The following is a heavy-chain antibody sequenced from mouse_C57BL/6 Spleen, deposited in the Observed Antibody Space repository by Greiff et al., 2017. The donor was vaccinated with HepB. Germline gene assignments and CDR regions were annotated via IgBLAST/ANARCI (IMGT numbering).Heavy chain of an antibody. CDR2: IRSKSNNYAT. Sequence: EVQRVESGGGLVQPKGSLKLSCAASGFSFNTYAMNWVRQAPGKGLEWVARIRSKSNNYATYYADSVKDRFTISRDDSESMLYLQMNNLKTEDTAMYYCVRQGGTAQATLDYWGQGTSVTVSS. V-gene: IGHV10-1*01. CDR3: VRQGGTAQATLDY. CDR1: GFSFNTYA. D-gene: IGHD3-2*02. J-gene: IGHJ4*01.